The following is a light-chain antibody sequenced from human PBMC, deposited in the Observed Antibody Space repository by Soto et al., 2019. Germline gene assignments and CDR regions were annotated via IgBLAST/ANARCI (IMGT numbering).Light chain of an antibody. V-gene: IGKV1-9*01. CDR3: QQLNSYWYP. Sequence: IQLTQSPSFLSASVGDRVTITCRASQGISSYLAWYQQKPGKAPKLLIYGASTLRSGVPSRFSGSGSGTEFTLTISSLQPEDIGTYYCQQLNSYWYPFGQGTKVEI. CDR2: GAS. J-gene: IGKJ2*01. CDR1: QGISSY.